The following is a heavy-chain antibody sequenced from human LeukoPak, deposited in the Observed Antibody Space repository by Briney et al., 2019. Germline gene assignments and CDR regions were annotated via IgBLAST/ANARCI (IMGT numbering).Heavy chain of an antibody. CDR3: ARKSQYYYGSGSYRYYYYMDV. CDR2: IYHSGST. CDR1: GGSISTYY. D-gene: IGHD3-10*01. Sequence: SETLSLTCTVSGGSISTYYWSWIRQPPGKGLEWIGSIYHSGSTYYNPSLKSRVTISVDTSKNQFSLKLRFVTAADTAVYYCARKSQYYYGSGSYRYYYYMDVWGKGTTVTISS. V-gene: IGHV4-59*04. J-gene: IGHJ6*03.